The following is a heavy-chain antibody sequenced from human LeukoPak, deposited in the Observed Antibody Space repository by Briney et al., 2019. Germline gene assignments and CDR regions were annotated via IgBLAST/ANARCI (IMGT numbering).Heavy chain of an antibody. CDR3: AKVTYYYCMDV. CDR1: GFTFNSHS. CDR2: ISSSSSYI. Sequence: GSLRLSCAVSGFTFNSHSMNWVRQAPGKGLEWVSSISSSSSYIYYADSVKGRFTISRDNAKNSLYLQMNSLRAEDTAVYYCAKVTYYYCMDVWGKGTTVTVSS. V-gene: IGHV3-21*01. J-gene: IGHJ6*03.